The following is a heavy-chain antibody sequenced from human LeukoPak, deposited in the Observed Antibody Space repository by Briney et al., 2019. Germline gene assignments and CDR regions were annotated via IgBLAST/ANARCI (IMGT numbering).Heavy chain of an antibody. J-gene: IGHJ4*02. D-gene: IGHD3-22*01. Sequence: ASVKVSRKASGYTFTSYYMQWVLQAPGQGLEWMGIINPSGGSTSYAQKFQGRVTMTRDTSTSTIYMELSSLRSEDTAVYYCARSGSAPNYYDSSGYLDFDYWGQGTLVTVSS. CDR2: INPSGGST. CDR3: ARSGSAPNYYDSSGYLDFDY. V-gene: IGHV1-46*01. CDR1: GYTFTSYY.